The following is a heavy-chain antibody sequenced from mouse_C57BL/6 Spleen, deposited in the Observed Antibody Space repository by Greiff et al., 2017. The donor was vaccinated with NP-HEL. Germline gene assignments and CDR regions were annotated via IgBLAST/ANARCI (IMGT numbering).Heavy chain of an antibody. V-gene: IGHV1-69*01. Sequence: QSCKASGYTFTSYWMHWVKQRPGQGLEWIGEIDPSDSYTNYNQKFKGKSTLTVDKSSSTAYMQLSSLTSEDSAVYYCARGWDEGYFDVWGTGTTVTVSS. CDR1: GYTFTSYW. CDR3: ARGWDEGYFDV. J-gene: IGHJ1*03. D-gene: IGHD4-1*01. CDR2: IDPSDSYT.